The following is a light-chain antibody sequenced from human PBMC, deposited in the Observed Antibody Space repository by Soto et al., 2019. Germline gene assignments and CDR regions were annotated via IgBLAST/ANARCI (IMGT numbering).Light chain of an antibody. V-gene: IGKV3-15*01. CDR2: GTA. Sequence: ELAMTQSPPTLSVSPGERATLSCRASHSFSSNVAWYQQKPGQAPSRLIYGTATRVTGIPARFSGSGSGTDFSLTISSLQSEHFAVYYCQQYYTWPLNFGGGPQV. CDR3: QQYYTWPLN. CDR1: HSFSSN. J-gene: IGKJ4*01.